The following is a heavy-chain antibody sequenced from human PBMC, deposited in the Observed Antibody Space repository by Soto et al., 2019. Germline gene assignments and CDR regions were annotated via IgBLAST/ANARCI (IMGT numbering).Heavy chain of an antibody. V-gene: IGHV4-59*01. CDR3: ARTSYDFWSGSWFDP. CDR2: IYYSGST. CDR1: GGSISSYY. J-gene: IGHJ5*02. D-gene: IGHD3-3*01. Sequence: SSETLSLTXTVSGGSISSYYWSWIRQPPGKGLEWIGYIYYSGSTNYNPSLKSRVTISVDTSKNQFSLKLSSVTAADTAVYYCARTSYDFWSGSWFDPWGQGTLVTVSS.